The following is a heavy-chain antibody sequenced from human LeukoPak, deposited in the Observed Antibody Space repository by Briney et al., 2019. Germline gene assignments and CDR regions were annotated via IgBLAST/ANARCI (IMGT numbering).Heavy chain of an antibody. J-gene: IGHJ4*02. D-gene: IGHD6-6*01. Sequence: SVKVSCKASGRTFSSYAISWVRQAPGQGLEWVGGIIPIFGTANYAQKLQGRVTITTDESTSTAYMELSSLRSEDTAVYYCAARSPVVGFFDYWGQGTLVTVSS. CDR1: GRTFSSYA. CDR3: AARSPVVGFFDY. V-gene: IGHV1-69*05. CDR2: IIPIFGTA.